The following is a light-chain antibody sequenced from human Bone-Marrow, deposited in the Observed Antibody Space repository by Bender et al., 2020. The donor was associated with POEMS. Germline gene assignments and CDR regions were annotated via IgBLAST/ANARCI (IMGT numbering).Light chain of an antibody. CDR2: YDD. CDR1: SSNIGNHG. J-gene: IGLJ3*02. Sequence: QSVVTQPPSLSEAPRQRVTISCSGSSSNIGNHGVNWYQQLPGQAPKPLLYYDDRLTPGVSDRFSASKSGNSATLAISERQSEDEALDYCSAWDDSLSGWVFGGGTKLTVL. V-gene: IGLV1-36*01. CDR3: SAWDDSLSGWV.